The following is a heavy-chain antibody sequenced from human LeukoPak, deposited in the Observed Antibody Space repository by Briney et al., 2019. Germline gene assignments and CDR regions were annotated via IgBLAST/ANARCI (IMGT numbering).Heavy chain of an antibody. CDR3: ARDSKPIAVAASFDY. CDR1: GFTFSSYS. J-gene: IGHJ4*02. D-gene: IGHD6-19*01. CDR2: ISSSSSYI. V-gene: IGHV3-21*01. Sequence: PGGSLRLSCAASGFTFSSYSMNWVRQAPGKGLEWVSSISSSSSYIYYADSLKGRFTISRDNAKNSLYLQMNSLRAEDTAVYYCARDSKPIAVAASFDYWGQGTLVTVPS.